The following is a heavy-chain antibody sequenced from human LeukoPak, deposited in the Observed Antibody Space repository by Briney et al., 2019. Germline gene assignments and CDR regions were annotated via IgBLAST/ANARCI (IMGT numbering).Heavy chain of an antibody. V-gene: IGHV3-48*03. Sequence: PGGSLRLSCAASGFTFSSYEMNWVRQAPGKGLEWVSYISSSGSTIYYADSVKGRFTISRDNAKNSLYLQMNSLRAEDTAVYYCARDTDGDYWFDPWGQGTLVTVSS. J-gene: IGHJ5*02. D-gene: IGHD4-17*01. CDR1: GFTFSSYE. CDR2: ISSSGSTI. CDR3: ARDTDGDYWFDP.